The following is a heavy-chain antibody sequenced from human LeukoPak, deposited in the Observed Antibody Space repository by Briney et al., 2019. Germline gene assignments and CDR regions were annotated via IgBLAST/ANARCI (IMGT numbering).Heavy chain of an antibody. J-gene: IGHJ4*02. CDR2: ISYDGSNK. CDR3: ARGGAKMAPFDY. D-gene: IGHD5-24*01. Sequence: PGRSLRLSCAASGFTFSSYGMHWVRQAPGKGLEWVAVISYDGSNKYYADSVKGRFTISRDNSKNTLYLQMNSLRAEDTAVYYCARGGAKMAPFDYWGQGTLVTVSS. V-gene: IGHV3-30*03. CDR1: GFTFSSYG.